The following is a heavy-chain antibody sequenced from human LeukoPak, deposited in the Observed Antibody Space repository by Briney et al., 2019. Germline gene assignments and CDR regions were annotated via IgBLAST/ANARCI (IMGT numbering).Heavy chain of an antibody. CDR1: GFTFSNYD. CDR3: AREGMLRHYDYAYLDY. D-gene: IGHD3-16*01. Sequence: GGSLRLSCAASGFTFSNYDMHWVRQAPGKGLEWVANIKQDGSEKYYVDSVKGRLTISRDNAKNSLYLQMNSLRAEDTAVYYCAREGMLRHYDYAYLDYWGQGTLVTVSS. V-gene: IGHV3-7*01. J-gene: IGHJ4*02. CDR2: IKQDGSEK.